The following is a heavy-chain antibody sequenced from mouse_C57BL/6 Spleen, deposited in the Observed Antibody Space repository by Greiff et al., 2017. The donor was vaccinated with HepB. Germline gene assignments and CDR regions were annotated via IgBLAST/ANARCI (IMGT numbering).Heavy chain of an antibody. CDR1: GFTFSSYA. V-gene: IGHV5-4*03. CDR3: ASYDSDGAY. D-gene: IGHD2-4*01. J-gene: IGHJ3*01. CDR2: ISDGGSYT. Sequence: EVKLMESGGGLVKPGGSLKLSCAASGFTFSSYAMSWVRQTPEKRLEWVATISDGGSYTYYPDNVKGRFTISRDNAKNNLYLQMSQLKSEDTAMYYCASYDSDGAYWGQGTLVTVSA.